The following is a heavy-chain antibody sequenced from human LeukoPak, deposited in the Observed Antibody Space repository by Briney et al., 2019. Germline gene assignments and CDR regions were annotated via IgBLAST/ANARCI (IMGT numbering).Heavy chain of an antibody. Sequence: PGGSLRLSCAASGFTFSSYGMHWVRQAPGKGLEWVAVIWYDGSNKYYADSVKGRFTISRDNSKNTLYLQMNSLRAEDTAVYYCARDLCSGGSCNYYYYGMDVWGQGTTVTVSS. CDR2: IWYDGSNK. CDR3: ARDLCSGGSCNYYYYGMDV. D-gene: IGHD2-15*01. V-gene: IGHV3-33*01. CDR1: GFTFSSYG. J-gene: IGHJ6*02.